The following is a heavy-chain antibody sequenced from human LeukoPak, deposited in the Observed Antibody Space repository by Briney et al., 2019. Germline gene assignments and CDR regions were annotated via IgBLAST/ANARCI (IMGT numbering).Heavy chain of an antibody. CDR3: TTSWYDSSGYYP. D-gene: IGHD3-22*01. Sequence: GGSLRLSCAASGFTFSNAWMSWVRQAPGKGLEWVGRIKSKTDGGTTDYAAPVKGRFTISRDDSKNTLYLQMNSLKTEDTAVYYCTTSWYDSSGYYPWGQGTLVTVSS. V-gene: IGHV3-15*01. CDR1: GFTFSNAW. J-gene: IGHJ5*02. CDR2: IKSKTDGGTT.